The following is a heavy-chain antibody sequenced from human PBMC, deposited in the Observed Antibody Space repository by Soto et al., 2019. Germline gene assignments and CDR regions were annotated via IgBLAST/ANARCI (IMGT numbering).Heavy chain of an antibody. V-gene: IGHV3-48*03. CDR1: GFTFSSYE. D-gene: IGHD4-17*01. CDR3: ARGGFYGDYQFDY. CDR2: ISSSGSTI. J-gene: IGHJ4*02. Sequence: GSLRLSCAASGFTFSSYEMNWVRQAPGKGLEWVSYISSSGSTIYYADSVKGRFTISRDNAKNSLYLQMNSLRAEDTAVYYCARGGFYGDYQFDYWGQGTLVTVSS.